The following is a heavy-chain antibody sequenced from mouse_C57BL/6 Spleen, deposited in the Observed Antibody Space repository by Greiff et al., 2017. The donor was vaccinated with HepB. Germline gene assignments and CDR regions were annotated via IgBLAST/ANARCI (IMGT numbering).Heavy chain of an antibody. CDR2: IWSGGST. D-gene: IGHD2-4*01. Sequence: VQLKESGPGLVQPSQSLSITCTVSGFSLTSYGVHWVRQSPGKGLEWLGVIWSGGSTDYNAAFISRLSISKDNSKSQVFFKMNSLQADDTAIYYCARMRDYDYGPFFDYWGQGTTLTVSS. J-gene: IGHJ2*01. V-gene: IGHV2-2*01. CDR3: ARMRDYDYGPFFDY. CDR1: GFSLTSYG.